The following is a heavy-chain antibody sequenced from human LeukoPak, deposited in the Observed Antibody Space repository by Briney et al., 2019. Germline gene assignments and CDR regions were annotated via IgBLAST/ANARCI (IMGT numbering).Heavy chain of an antibody. CDR2: ISAYNGNT. J-gene: IGHJ4*02. CDR1: GYTFISYG. Sequence: ASVKVSCKASGYTFISYGISWVRQAPGQGLEWMGWISAYNGNTNYAQKLQGRVTMTTDTSTSTAYMELRSLRSDDTAVYYCARVHCSGGSCYSGSAWVDYWGQGTLVTVSS. D-gene: IGHD2-15*01. CDR3: ARVHCSGGSCYSGSAWVDY. V-gene: IGHV1-18*01.